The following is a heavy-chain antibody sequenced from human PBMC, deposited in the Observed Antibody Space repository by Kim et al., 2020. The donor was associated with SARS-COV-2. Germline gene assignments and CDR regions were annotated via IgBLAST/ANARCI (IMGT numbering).Heavy chain of an antibody. CDR1: GYSFTSYW. V-gene: IGHV5-51*01. D-gene: IGHD6-13*01. Sequence: GESLKISCKGFGYSFTSYWIGWVRQMPGKGLEWMGMIYPDDSYTKYSPSFQGQVTISADKSISTAYLQWSSLKASDTAMYHCARRPPASGISPARGAFDIWGQGTMVTVSS. CDR2: IYPDDSYT. J-gene: IGHJ3*02. CDR3: ARRPPASGISPARGAFDI.